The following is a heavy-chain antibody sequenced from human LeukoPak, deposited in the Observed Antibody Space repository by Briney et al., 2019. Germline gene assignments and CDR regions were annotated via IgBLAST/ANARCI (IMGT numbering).Heavy chain of an antibody. Sequence: SETLSLTCTVSGGSISSSSYYWGWIRQPPGRGLEWIGSIYYSGSTYYNPSLKSRVTISVDTSKNQFSLKLSSVTAADTAVYYCASTSEPTNDYWGQGTPVTVSS. CDR3: ASTSEPTNDY. CDR1: GGSISSSSYY. V-gene: IGHV4-39*01. CDR2: IYYSGST. D-gene: IGHD1-14*01. J-gene: IGHJ4*02.